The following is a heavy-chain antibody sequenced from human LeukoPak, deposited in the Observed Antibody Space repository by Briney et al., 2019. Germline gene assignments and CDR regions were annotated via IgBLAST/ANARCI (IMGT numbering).Heavy chain of an antibody. CDR2: IYYSGST. Sequence: PSETLSLTCTVSGGSISIYYWSWIRQPPGKGLEWIGYIYYSGSTNYNPSLKSRVTISVDTSKNQFSLKLSSVTAADTAVYYCARTTTVPWYFDLWGRGTLVTVSS. CDR1: GGSISIYY. D-gene: IGHD4-17*01. CDR3: ARTTTVPWYFDL. V-gene: IGHV4-59*08. J-gene: IGHJ2*01.